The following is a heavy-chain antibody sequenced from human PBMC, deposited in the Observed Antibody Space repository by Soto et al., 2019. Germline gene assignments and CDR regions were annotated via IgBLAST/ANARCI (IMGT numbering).Heavy chain of an antibody. J-gene: IGHJ6*02. Sequence: GASVKVSCKASGFTFTSSAVQWVRQARGQRLEWIGWIVVGSGNTNYAQKFQERVTITRDMSTSTAYMELSSLRSEDTALYYCAADQETHYYYYGMDVWGQGTTVTSP. V-gene: IGHV1-58*01. CDR1: GFTFTSSA. CDR2: IVVGSGNT. CDR3: AADQETHYYYYGMDV.